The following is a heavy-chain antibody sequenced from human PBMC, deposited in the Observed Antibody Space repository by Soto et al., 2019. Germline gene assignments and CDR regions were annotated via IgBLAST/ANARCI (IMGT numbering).Heavy chain of an antibody. Sequence: SETLSLTCTVSGGSISSYYWSWIRQPPGKGLEWIGYIYYSGSTNYNPSLKSRVTISVDTSKNQFSLKLSSVTAADTAVYYCARGFEYSSSPPDEWGQGTLVTVSS. CDR3: ARGFEYSSSPPDE. CDR2: IYYSGST. CDR1: GGSISSYY. J-gene: IGHJ4*02. D-gene: IGHD6-6*01. V-gene: IGHV4-59*01.